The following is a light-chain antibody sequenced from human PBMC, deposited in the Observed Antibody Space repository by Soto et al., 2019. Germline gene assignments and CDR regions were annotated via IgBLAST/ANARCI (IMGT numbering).Light chain of an antibody. Sequence: SYELTPPPSVSVAPGQTAWITWRGNNSGSKSVHWYQQTPGEAPVLVLYDDSDRLSGIPERFSGSNSGNRATLPISRVEAGDEADYYCQVWDSSSDHYVFGTGTKVTVL. CDR1: NSGSKS. CDR3: QVWDSSSDHYV. CDR2: DDS. V-gene: IGLV3-21*02. J-gene: IGLJ1*01.